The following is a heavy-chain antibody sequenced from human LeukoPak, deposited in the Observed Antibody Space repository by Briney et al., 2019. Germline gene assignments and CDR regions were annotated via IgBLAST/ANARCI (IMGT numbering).Heavy chain of an antibody. J-gene: IGHJ4*02. Sequence: AGGSLRLSCAASGFTFSSYAMSWVRQAPGKGLEWVSAISGSGGSTYYADSVKGRFTISRDNSKNTLYLQMNSLRAEDTAVYYCAKEPGIAVAGPRDYWGQGTLVTVSS. CDR1: GFTFSSYA. CDR2: ISGSGGST. V-gene: IGHV3-23*01. D-gene: IGHD6-19*01. CDR3: AKEPGIAVAGPRDY.